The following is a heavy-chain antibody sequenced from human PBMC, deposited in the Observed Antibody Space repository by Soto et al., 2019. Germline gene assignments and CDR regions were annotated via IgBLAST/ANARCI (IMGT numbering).Heavy chain of an antibody. CDR3: ARGIVVVPAAIMKLYYYGMDV. Sequence: SVKVSCKASGGTFSSYAISWVRQAPGQGLEWMGGIIPIFGTANYTQKFQGRVTITADESTSTAYMELSSLRSEDTAVYYCARGIVVVPAAIMKLYYYGMDVWGQGTTVTVSS. J-gene: IGHJ6*02. CDR2: IIPIFGTA. D-gene: IGHD2-2*01. V-gene: IGHV1-69*13. CDR1: GGTFSSYA.